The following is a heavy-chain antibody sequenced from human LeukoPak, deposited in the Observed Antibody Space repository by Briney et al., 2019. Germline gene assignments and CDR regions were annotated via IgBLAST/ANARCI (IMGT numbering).Heavy chain of an antibody. Sequence: GGSLRLSCAASGFTFSSYWMSWVRQAPGKGLEWVANIKQDGSEKYYVDFVKGRFTISRDNAKNSLYLQMNSLRAEDTAVYYCARGGILEWFSYYYYMDVWGKGTTVTISS. CDR3: ARGGILEWFSYYYYMDV. CDR1: GFTFSSYW. CDR2: IKQDGSEK. D-gene: IGHD3-3*01. V-gene: IGHV3-7*01. J-gene: IGHJ6*03.